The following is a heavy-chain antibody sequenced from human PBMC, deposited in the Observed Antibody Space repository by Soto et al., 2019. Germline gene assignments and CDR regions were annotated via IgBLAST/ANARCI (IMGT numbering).Heavy chain of an antibody. CDR3: ARHTHSSGWYLGFDY. J-gene: IGHJ4*02. D-gene: IGHD6-19*01. Sequence: SETLSLTCTVSGGSISSYYWSWIRQPPGKGLEWIGYIYYSGSTNYNPSLKSRVTISVDTSKNQFSLKLSSVTAADTAVYYCARHTHSSGWYLGFDYWGRGTLVTVSS. V-gene: IGHV4-59*08. CDR1: GGSISSYY. CDR2: IYYSGST.